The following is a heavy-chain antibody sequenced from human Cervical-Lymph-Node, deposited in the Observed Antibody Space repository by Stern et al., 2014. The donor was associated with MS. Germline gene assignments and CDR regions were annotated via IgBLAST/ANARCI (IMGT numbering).Heavy chain of an antibody. J-gene: IGHJ4*02. D-gene: IGHD2-15*01. V-gene: IGHV3-23*04. CDR3: ARETVVVVAASLDY. Sequence: VQLVESGGGLVQPGGSLRLSCAASGFTFSSYAMSWVRQAPGKGLEWVAAISGSGGSTYYADSVKGGFTISRDNSKNTLYLQMNSLRAEDTAVYYCARETVVVVAASLDYWGQGTLVTVSS. CDR1: GFTFSSYA. CDR2: ISGSGGST.